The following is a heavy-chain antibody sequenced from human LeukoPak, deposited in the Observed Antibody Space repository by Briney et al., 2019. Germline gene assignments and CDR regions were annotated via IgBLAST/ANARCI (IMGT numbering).Heavy chain of an antibody. CDR1: GFTFSSYA. CDR3: ARDSAYFDWLTVYYYYYYMDV. Sequence: PGRSLRLSCAASGFTFSSYAMHWVRQAPGKGLEWVAVISYDGSNKYYADSVKGRFTISRDNSKNTLYLQMNSLRAEDTAVYYCARDSAYFDWLTVYYYYYYMDVWGKGTTVTVSS. J-gene: IGHJ6*03. D-gene: IGHD3-9*01. V-gene: IGHV3-30*04. CDR2: ISYDGSNK.